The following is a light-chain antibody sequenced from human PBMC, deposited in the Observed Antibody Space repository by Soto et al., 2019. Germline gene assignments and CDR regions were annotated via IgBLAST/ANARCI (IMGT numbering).Light chain of an antibody. J-gene: IGKJ1*01. CDR2: GAS. CDR1: QSVSSN. CDR3: QQYDDWPTT. Sequence: EIVLTQSPASLSVSPGERATLSCLASQSVSSNLAWYQQKRGQAPRLLIYGASTRDTGIPARFSGNGSGTEFTLTISRLQSEDFAVYYCQQYDDWPTTFGQGTKVDI. V-gene: IGKV3-15*01.